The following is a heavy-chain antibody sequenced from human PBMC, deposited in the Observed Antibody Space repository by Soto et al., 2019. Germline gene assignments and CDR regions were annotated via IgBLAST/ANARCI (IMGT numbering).Heavy chain of an antibody. V-gene: IGHV1-18*04. D-gene: IGHD3-22*01. Sequence: GASVKVSCKASGYTFTSYGISWVRQAPGQGLEWMGWISAYNGNTNYAQKLQGRVTMTTDTSTSTAYMELRSLRSDDTDVYYCARVQDSSGYTAFDIWGQGTMVTVTS. CDR3: ARVQDSSGYTAFDI. CDR1: GYTFTSYG. CDR2: ISAYNGNT. J-gene: IGHJ3*02.